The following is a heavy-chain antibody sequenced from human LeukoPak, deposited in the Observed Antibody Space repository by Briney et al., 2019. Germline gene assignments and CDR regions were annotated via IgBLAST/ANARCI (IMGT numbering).Heavy chain of an antibody. CDR2: ISGSGGST. CDR3: AKSHYSSSWTDFDY. Sequence: GGSLRLSCAASGFTFSNYGMSWVRQAPGKGLEWVSAISGSGGSTYYADSVKGRFTISRDNSKNTLYLQMNSLRAEDTAVYYCAKSHYSSSWTDFDYWGQGTLVTVSS. V-gene: IGHV3-23*01. CDR1: GFTFSNYG. J-gene: IGHJ4*02. D-gene: IGHD6-13*01.